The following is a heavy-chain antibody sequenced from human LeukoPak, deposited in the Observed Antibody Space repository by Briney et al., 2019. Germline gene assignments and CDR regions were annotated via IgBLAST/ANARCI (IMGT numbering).Heavy chain of an antibody. CDR2: IYYSGST. V-gene: IGHV4-59*08. CDR3: ARSIAAAGTHYYGMDV. Sequence: SETLSLTCTVSGGSISSYYWSWIRQPPGKGLEWIGYIYYSGSTNYNPSLKGRVTISVDTSKNQFSLKLSSVTAADTAVYYCARSIAAAGTHYYGMDVWGQGTTVTVSS. D-gene: IGHD6-13*01. CDR1: GGSISSYY. J-gene: IGHJ6*02.